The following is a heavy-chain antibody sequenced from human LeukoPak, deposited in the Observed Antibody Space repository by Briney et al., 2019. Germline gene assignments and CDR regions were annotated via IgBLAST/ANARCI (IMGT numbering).Heavy chain of an antibody. Sequence: GSSVKVSCKASGGTFSSYAISWVRQAPGQGLEWMGRIIPILGIANYAQKFQGRVTITADKSTSTAYMELSSLRSEDTAVYYCARNILTGSVIDYWGQGTLVTVSS. D-gene: IGHD3-9*01. V-gene: IGHV1-69*04. CDR2: IIPILGIA. CDR1: GGTFSSYA. CDR3: ARNILTGSVIDY. J-gene: IGHJ4*02.